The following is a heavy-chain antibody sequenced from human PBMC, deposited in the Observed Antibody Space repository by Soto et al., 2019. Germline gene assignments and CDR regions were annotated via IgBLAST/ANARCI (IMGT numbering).Heavy chain of an antibody. CDR1: GGSISSYY. CDR2: IRHSGST. J-gene: IGHJ5*02. CDR3: ARHYNWNDDWFAP. D-gene: IGHD1-20*01. V-gene: IGHV4-59*08. Sequence: QVQLQESGPGLVKPSETLSLTCTVSGGSISSYYWSWIRQPPGKGLEWIGYIRHSGSTNYNPSLKSRVTISVDTSKNQFSLKLSSVTAADTAVYYRARHYNWNDDWFAPRGQGTLVTVSS.